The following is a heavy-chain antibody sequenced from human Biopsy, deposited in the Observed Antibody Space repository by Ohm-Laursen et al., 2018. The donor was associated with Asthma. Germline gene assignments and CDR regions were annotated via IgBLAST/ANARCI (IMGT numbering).Heavy chain of an antibody. D-gene: IGHD3-22*01. CDR1: GFVFSQCG. V-gene: IGHV3-30*03. Sequence: SLRLSCAASGFVFSQCGMHWVRQGPGKGLEWVALVSSDGHNKYYEDSVKGRFTIPRDNSRNRLYLQINRLTVEDPAVYFYARQSGQDYGDSSGFDIWGQGTKVAVSS. CDR3: ARQSGQDYGDSSGFDI. J-gene: IGHJ3*02. CDR2: VSSDGHNK.